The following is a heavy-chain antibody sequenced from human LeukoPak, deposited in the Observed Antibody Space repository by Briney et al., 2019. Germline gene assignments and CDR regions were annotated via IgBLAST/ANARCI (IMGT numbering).Heavy chain of an antibody. Sequence: GGSLRLSCAASGFTLSNSWIHWVHQAPGKGLVWVSRINSDGSTTTCADSVKGRFTISRDNAKNTLYLQMNSLRAEDTAVYYCARAARADCTSPTCHSWLAPWGQGTQVTVSS. CDR1: GFTLSNSW. CDR2: INSDGSTT. V-gene: IGHV3-74*01. CDR3: ARAARADCTSPTCHSWLAP. J-gene: IGHJ5*02. D-gene: IGHD2/OR15-2a*01.